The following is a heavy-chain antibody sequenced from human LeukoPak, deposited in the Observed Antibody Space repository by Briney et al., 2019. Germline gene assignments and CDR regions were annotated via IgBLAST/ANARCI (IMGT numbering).Heavy chain of an antibody. Sequence: PGGSLRLSCAASEFLFSNYWMHWVRQVPGEGLVWVSRIDSDGSPTAYADSVEGRFTISRDNAKNTLYLQMNNLRSEDTALYSCAKESEEEQLLGEAMFDHWGRGTLVAVSS. D-gene: IGHD3-16*01. CDR1: EFLFSNYW. J-gene: IGHJ2*01. CDR2: IDSDGSPT. CDR3: AKESEEEQLLGEAMFDH. V-gene: IGHV3-74*01.